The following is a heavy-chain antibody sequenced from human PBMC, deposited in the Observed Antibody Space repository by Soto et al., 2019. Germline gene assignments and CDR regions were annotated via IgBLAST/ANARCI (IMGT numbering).Heavy chain of an antibody. V-gene: IGHV3-23*01. D-gene: IGHD2-8*01. CDR1: GFTFSAYA. Sequence: EVQLLESGGGVVQPGGSLRLSCAASGFTFSAYAMSWVRQAPGKGLQWVSGVGGSDTDKHYADSVRGRFTVSRDNFKNTLYLQMNSLRADHTAVYYCAKDATAVNGVWDPFDMWGQGTEVSVSS. J-gene: IGHJ3*02. CDR3: AKDATAVNGVWDPFDM. CDR2: VGGSDTDK.